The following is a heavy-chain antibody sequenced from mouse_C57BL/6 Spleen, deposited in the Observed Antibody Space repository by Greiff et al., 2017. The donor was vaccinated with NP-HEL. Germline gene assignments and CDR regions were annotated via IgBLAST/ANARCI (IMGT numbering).Heavy chain of an antibody. J-gene: IGHJ3*01. Sequence: DVMLVESGGGLVQSGRSLRLSCATSGFTFSDFYMEWVRQAPGKGLEWIAASRNKANDYTTEYSASVKGRFIVSRDTSQSILYLQMNALRAEDTAIYYCARDDDLGRFAYWGQGTLVTVSA. CDR1: GFTFSDFY. CDR2: SRNKANDYTT. V-gene: IGHV7-1*01. CDR3: ARDDDLGRFAY. D-gene: IGHD4-1*01.